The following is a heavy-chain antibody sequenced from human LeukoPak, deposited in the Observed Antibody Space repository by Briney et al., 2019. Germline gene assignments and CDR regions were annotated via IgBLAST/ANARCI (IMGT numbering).Heavy chain of an antibody. D-gene: IGHD2/OR15-2a*01. CDR1: GFTFSSYW. Sequence: GGSLRLSCAASGFTFSSYWMHWVRQAPGKGPVWVSRVDVHGQGTAYADSVKGRFTISRDNAKNTLSLQMDSLSAEDTAVYYCARSNYDSTTFYYHLDLWGQGTLVTVSS. J-gene: IGHJ5*02. CDR3: ARSNYDSTTFYYHLDL. CDR2: VDVHGQGT. V-gene: IGHV3-74*01.